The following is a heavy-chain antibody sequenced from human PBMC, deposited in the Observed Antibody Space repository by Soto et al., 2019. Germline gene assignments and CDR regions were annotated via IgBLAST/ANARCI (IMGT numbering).Heavy chain of an antibody. Sequence: QVQLVQSGAEVKKPGASVKVSCKASGYTFTGYYMHWVRQAPGQGLEWMGWINPNSGGTNYAQKFQGWVTMTRDTSISTAYMELSRLRSDDTAVYYCATGSFGFGVDIVLGPADPFDYWGQGTLVTVSS. D-gene: IGHD2-2*01. CDR1: GYTFTGYY. CDR2: INPNSGGT. CDR3: ATGSFGFGVDIVLGPADPFDY. J-gene: IGHJ4*02. V-gene: IGHV1-2*04.